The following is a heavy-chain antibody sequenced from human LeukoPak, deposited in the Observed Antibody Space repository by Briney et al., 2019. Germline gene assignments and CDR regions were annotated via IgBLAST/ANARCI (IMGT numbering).Heavy chain of an antibody. CDR2: INPSGGST. CDR3: ARGRDEYYYDSSGYHDV. J-gene: IGHJ3*01. Sequence: GASVKVSCKASGYTFIRYYMHWVRQAPGQGLEWMGIINPSGGSTSYAQKFQGRVTMTRDTSTSTVYMELSRLRSEDTAVYYCARGRDEYYYDSSGYHDVWGQGTMVTVSS. CDR1: GYTFIRYY. V-gene: IGHV1-46*01. D-gene: IGHD3-22*01.